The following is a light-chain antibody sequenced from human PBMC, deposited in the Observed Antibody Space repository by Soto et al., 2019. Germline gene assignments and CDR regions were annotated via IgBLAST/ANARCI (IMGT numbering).Light chain of an antibody. J-gene: IGKJ3*01. Sequence: AIRMTQSPSSFSASTGDRVTITCRASQGISSYLAWYQQKPGKDPKLLIYAASTLQSVVPSRFSGSGSGTDFTLTFSCLQSEDFATYYCQQYYSYPRAFGTGTKVDI. CDR2: AAS. CDR3: QQYYSYPRA. CDR1: QGISSY. V-gene: IGKV1-8*01.